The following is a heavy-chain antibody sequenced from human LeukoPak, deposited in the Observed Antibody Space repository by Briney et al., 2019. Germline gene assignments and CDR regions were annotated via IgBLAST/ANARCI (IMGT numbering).Heavy chain of an antibody. D-gene: IGHD2-15*01. CDR1: GFTFRNYD. CDR3: AKANVKYCSGGSCFDAFDI. CDR2: ISHSGGTT. Sequence: GGSLRLSCAASGFTFRNYDMHWVRQAPGKGPEWVSAISHSGGTTYYADSVKGRFTITRDNSKNTLYLQMNSLRAEDTAVYYCAKANVKYCSGGSCFDAFDIWGQGTMVTVSS. V-gene: IGHV3-23*01. J-gene: IGHJ3*02.